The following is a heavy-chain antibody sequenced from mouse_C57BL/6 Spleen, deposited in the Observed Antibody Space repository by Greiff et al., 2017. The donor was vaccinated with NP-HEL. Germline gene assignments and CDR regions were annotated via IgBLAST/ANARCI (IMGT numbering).Heavy chain of an antibody. J-gene: IGHJ3*01. D-gene: IGHD1-1*01. CDR1: GYNFTSYW. V-gene: IGHV1-72*01. Sequence: QVQLKQPGAELVKPGASVKLSCKASGYNFTSYWMHWVKQRPGRGLEWIGRIDPNSGGTKYNEKFKSKATLTVDKPSSTSYMQLSSLTSEDSAGYYCARDWGSSYGWFAYWGQGTLVTVSA. CDR2: IDPNSGGT. CDR3: ARDWGSSYGWFAY.